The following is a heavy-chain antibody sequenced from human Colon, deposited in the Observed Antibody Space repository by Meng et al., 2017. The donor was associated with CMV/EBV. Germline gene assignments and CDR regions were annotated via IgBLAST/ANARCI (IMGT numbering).Heavy chain of an antibody. V-gene: IGHV1-8*01. Sequence: ASVKVSCKGSGYPFINNNFNWVRQATGQGLEWMGWMNPNSGETGFAQKFQGRITMTRDTSISTAYLELSTLKSEDTALYFCAVIVPATDYSYGTDVWGQGTTVTVSS. CDR3: AVIVPATDYSYGTDV. CDR2: MNPNSGET. CDR1: GYPFINNN. D-gene: IGHD3-16*02. J-gene: IGHJ6*02.